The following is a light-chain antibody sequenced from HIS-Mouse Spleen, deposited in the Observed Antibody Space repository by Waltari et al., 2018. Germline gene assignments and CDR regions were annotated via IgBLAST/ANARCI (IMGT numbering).Light chain of an antibody. CDR3: QAWDSSYSV. J-gene: IGLJ2*01. Sequence: SYELTQPPSVSVSPGQTASITCPGDNVGDTSACWYQQKPGQSPVLVIYQDSKRPSGIPERFSGSNSGNTATLTISGTQAMDEADYYCQAWDSSYSVFGGGTKLTVL. CDR1: NVGDTS. V-gene: IGLV3-1*01. CDR2: QDS.